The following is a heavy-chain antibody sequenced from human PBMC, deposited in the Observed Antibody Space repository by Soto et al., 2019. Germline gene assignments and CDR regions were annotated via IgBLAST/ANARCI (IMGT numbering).Heavy chain of an antibody. V-gene: IGHV3-7*01. Sequence: GGSLRLSSAASGFLFSDYAMSWVRQSPGKGLEGVANIKQDGGEEDYVDSVKGRLTISRDNAKNSLYLQMNSLRAEDTAVYYCARVYYESRGPTKYRAFDFWGQGTLVTVSS. CDR2: IKQDGGEE. D-gene: IGHD3-22*01. J-gene: IGHJ4*02. CDR3: ARVYYESRGPTKYRAFDF. CDR1: GFLFSDYA.